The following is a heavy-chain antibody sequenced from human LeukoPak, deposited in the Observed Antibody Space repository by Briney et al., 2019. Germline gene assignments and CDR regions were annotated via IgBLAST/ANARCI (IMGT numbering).Heavy chain of an antibody. V-gene: IGHV3-23*01. D-gene: IGHD3-22*01. CDR1: GFIFSSYA. Sequence: PGGSLRLSCAASGFIFSSYAMTWVRQAPGKGLDWVSGISGSCARTYYAGSVKARFPISRDNSKNPLYLQMSSLRAEDTAVYYCAKTFYYYDTSGYYYWGQRTLVTVSS. CDR2: ISGSCART. J-gene: IGHJ4*02. CDR3: AKTFYYYDTSGYYY.